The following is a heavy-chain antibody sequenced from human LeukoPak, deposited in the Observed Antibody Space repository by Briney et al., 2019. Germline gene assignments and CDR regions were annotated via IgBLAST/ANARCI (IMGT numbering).Heavy chain of an antibody. CDR2: INPSSGGT. CDR3: ARQGIGAVDY. D-gene: IGHD5-12*01. Sequence: ASVTVSCKASGYSFTDYLMHWVRQAPGQGLEWIGRINPSSGGTNYGQKFQGRVTMTRDTSITTAYMEGSRLTSDDTAVYYCARQGIGAVDYWGQGTLVTVSS. J-gene: IGHJ4*02. V-gene: IGHV1-2*06. CDR1: GYSFTDYL.